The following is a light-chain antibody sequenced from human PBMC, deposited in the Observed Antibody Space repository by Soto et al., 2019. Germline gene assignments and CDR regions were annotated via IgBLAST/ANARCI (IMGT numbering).Light chain of an antibody. J-gene: IGKJ4*01. Sequence: EIVMTQSPATLSVSPGERATLSCRASQSVSSNLAWYQQKPGQAPRLLISDASDRAPGVPARFSGSGSGTDFTLTITSLEPEDFAVYYCQQRSKWPLTFGGGTRV. CDR2: DAS. CDR1: QSVSSN. CDR3: QQRSKWPLT. V-gene: IGKV3-11*01.